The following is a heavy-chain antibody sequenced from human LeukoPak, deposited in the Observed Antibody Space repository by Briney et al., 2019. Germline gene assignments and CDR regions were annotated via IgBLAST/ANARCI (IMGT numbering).Heavy chain of an antibody. Sequence: SETLSLTCAVSGGSFSGYYWSWIRHPPGKGLEWIGEINHSGSTNYGPYLKRRVTISVDTSKNQFSLKLSSVTAADTAVYYCARGLIIAAPVRRPANWFDLWGQGTLVTVSS. J-gene: IGHJ5*02. D-gene: IGHD6-6*01. V-gene: IGHV4-34*01. CDR1: GGSFSGYY. CDR3: ARGLIIAAPVRRPANWFDL. CDR2: INHSGST.